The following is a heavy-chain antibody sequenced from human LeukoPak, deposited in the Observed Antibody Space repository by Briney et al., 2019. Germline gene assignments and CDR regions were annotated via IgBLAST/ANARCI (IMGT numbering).Heavy chain of an antibody. CDR1: GGTFSSYA. CDR2: IIPIFGTA. CDR3: ARRSIVGAPHDAFDI. Sequence: ASVKVSCKASGGTFSSYAISWVRQAPGQGLEWMGGIIPIFGTANYAQKFQGRVTITTDESTSTAYMELSSLRSEDTAVYYCARRSIVGAPHDAFDIWGQGTMVTVSS. J-gene: IGHJ3*02. V-gene: IGHV1-69*05. D-gene: IGHD1-26*01.